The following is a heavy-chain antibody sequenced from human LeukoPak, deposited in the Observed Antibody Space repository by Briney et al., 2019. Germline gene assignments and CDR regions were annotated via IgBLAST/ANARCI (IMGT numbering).Heavy chain of an antibody. J-gene: IGHJ4*02. CDR3: ARWHTAMVGY. D-gene: IGHD5-18*01. CDR1: GFTFSSYS. V-gene: IGHV3-48*01. CDR2: ISSSSRTI. Sequence: GGSLRLSCAASGFTFSSYSMNWVRQAPGKGLEWVSYISSSSRTIYYADSVKGRFTISRDNAKNSLYLQMNSLRAEDTAVYYCARWHTAMVGYWGQGTLVTVSS.